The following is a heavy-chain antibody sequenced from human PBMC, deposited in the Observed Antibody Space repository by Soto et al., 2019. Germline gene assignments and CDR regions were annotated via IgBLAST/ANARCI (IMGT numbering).Heavy chain of an antibody. D-gene: IGHD6-19*01. CDR1: GFTFSSYA. Sequence: EVQLLESGGGLVQPGGSLRLSCAASGFTFSSYAMSWVRQAPGKGLDWVSAISGSGGSTYYADSVKGRFTISRDNSKNTLHLQMNSLRAEETAVYYCAKEYEYSSGWERIDYWGQGTLVTVSS. CDR3: AKEYEYSSGWERIDY. V-gene: IGHV3-23*01. CDR2: ISGSGGST. J-gene: IGHJ4*02.